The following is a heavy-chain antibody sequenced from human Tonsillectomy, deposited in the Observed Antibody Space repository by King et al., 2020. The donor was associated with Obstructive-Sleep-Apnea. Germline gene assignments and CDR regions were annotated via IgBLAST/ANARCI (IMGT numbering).Heavy chain of an antibody. D-gene: IGHD2-2*01. Sequence: QLVQSGGGVVQPGRSLRLSCAASGFTFSSYAMHWVRQAPGKGLEWVAVISYDGSNKYYADSVKCRFTISRDNSKNTLYLQMNSLRAEDTAVYYCASQLASDYWGQGTLVTVSS. CDR1: GFTFSSYA. V-gene: IGHV3-30-3*01. J-gene: IGHJ4*02. CDR3: ASQLASDY. CDR2: ISYDGSNK.